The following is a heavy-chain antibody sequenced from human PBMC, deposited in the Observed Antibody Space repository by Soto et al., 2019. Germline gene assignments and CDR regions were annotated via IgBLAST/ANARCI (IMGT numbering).Heavy chain of an antibody. CDR2: IYSGGST. J-gene: IGHJ3*02. Sequence: ESGGGLVQPGGSLRLSCAASGFIVSNNYMNWVRQAPGKGLEWVSVIYSGGSTYYADSVKGRFTISRDNSKNTLNLQMSGLRAVDTALYLAASDLDYGALVDSFDIWGQGTMVTVSS. V-gene: IGHV3-66*01. CDR3: ASDLDYGALVDSFDI. CDR1: GFIVSNNY. D-gene: IGHD4-17*01.